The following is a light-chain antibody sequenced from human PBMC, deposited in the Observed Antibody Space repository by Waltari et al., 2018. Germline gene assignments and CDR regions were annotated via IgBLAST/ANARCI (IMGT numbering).Light chain of an antibody. CDR2: GAS. CDR1: QSVSSN. V-gene: IGKV3-15*01. Sequence: EIVMTQSPATLSVSPGERATLSCRASQSVSSNLAWYQQKPGQAPRLLIYGASTRATGISARFSGSGSGTEFTLTISSLQSEDFAIYYCQQYNNWPRPFGQGTKVEIK. CDR3: QQYNNWPRP. J-gene: IGKJ1*01.